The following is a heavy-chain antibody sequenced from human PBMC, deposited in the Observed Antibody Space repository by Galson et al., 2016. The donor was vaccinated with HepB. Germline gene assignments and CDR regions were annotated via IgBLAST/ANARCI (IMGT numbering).Heavy chain of an antibody. CDR3: ARVRRSGGSFFDY. J-gene: IGHJ4*02. D-gene: IGHD2-15*01. V-gene: IGHV1-18*01. CDR2: INGYNGYT. CDR1: GYTFTSYG. Sequence: SVKVSCKASGYTFTSYGISWVRQAPGQGLEWMGWINGYNGYTNYAQKLQGRITITTDTSTNTAYMELRSLRSDDTAGYYCARVRRSGGSFFDYWGQGTLVTVSS.